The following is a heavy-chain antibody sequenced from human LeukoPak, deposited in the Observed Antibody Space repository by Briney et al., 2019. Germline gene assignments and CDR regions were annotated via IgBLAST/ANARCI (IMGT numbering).Heavy chain of an antibody. CDR3: EREEAAAGTSAFDY. CDR1: GFTFSDYY. V-gene: IGHV3-11*01. CDR2: ISSSGSTI. D-gene: IGHD6-13*01. Sequence: PGGSLRLSCAASGFTFSDYYMSWIRQAPGKGLEWVSYISSSGSTIYYADSVKGRFTISRDNAKNSLYLQMNSLRAEDTAVYYCEREEAAAGTSAFDYWGQGTLVTVSS. J-gene: IGHJ4*02.